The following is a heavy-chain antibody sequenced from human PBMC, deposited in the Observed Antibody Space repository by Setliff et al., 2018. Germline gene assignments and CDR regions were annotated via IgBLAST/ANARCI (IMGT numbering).Heavy chain of an antibody. D-gene: IGHD2-2*01. V-gene: IGHV4-34*01. Sequence: ASETLSLTCTVYGASFSDYYWGWIRQPPGKGLEWIAEINHSGSSYYNPSLRSRVTISVDTSKNQLSLILRSVTAADTAVYDCARGRMRGSCSGPSCTYDPFDIWGQGTPVTVSS. CDR1: GASFSDYY. CDR2: INHSGSS. CDR3: ARGRMRGSCSGPSCTYDPFDI. J-gene: IGHJ3*02.